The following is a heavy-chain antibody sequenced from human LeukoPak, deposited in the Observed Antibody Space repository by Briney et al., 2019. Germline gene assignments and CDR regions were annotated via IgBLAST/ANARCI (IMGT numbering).Heavy chain of an antibody. CDR1: GYTFTGYY. CDR3: ARSTKLRFLEWLPNNWFDP. D-gene: IGHD3-3*01. J-gene: IGHJ5*02. CDR2: INPNSGGT. V-gene: IGHV1-2*02. Sequence: ASVKVSCKASGYTFTGYYMHWVRQAPGQGLEWMGWINPNSGGTNYAQKFQGRVTMTRDTSISTAYMELSRLRSDDTAVYYCARSTKLRFLEWLPNNWFDPWGQGTLVTASS.